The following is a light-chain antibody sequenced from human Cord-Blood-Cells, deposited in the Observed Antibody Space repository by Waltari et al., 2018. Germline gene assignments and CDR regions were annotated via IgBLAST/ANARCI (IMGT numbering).Light chain of an antibody. Sequence: QPVLTQPSSPSASSGASVRPTCMLSSGFSFWDFWIRWYQQKPANPPRYLLYYHSDSNKGQGSGVPSRFSGSYDASANAGILRISGLQPEDEADYYCGTWHSNSKTRVFGGGTKLTVL. CDR1: SGFSFWDFW. V-gene: IGLV5-52*01. CDR3: GTWHSNSKTRV. CDR2: YHSDSNK. J-gene: IGLJ3*02.